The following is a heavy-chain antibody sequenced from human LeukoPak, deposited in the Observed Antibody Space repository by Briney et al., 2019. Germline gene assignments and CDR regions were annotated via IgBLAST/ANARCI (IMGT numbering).Heavy chain of an antibody. J-gene: IGHJ4*02. D-gene: IGHD5-18*01. CDR3: ARSDTAMVPVDY. CDR1: GGSISSYY. V-gene: IGHV4-59*01. CDR2: IYYSGST. Sequence: PSETLSLTCTVSGGSISSYYWSWIRQPPGKGLEWIGYIYYSGSTNYNPSLKSRVTISVDTSKNQFSLKLSSVTAADTAVYYCARSDTAMVPVDYWGQGTLATVSS.